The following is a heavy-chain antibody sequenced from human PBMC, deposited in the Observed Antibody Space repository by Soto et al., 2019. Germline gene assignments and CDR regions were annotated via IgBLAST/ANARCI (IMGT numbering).Heavy chain of an antibody. V-gene: IGHV4-31*03. J-gene: IGHJ6*02. D-gene: IGHD3-10*01. Sequence: QVQLQESGPGLVKPSQTLSLTCTVSGGSISSGGYYWSWIRQHPGKGLEWIGYIYYSGSTYYNPSLKSRVTISVDTSKNQFSLKLSSVTAADTAVYYCARDPRFYGSGSYPAFYGRDVWGQETTVTVSS. CDR1: GGSISSGGYY. CDR3: ARDPRFYGSGSYPAFYGRDV. CDR2: IYYSGST.